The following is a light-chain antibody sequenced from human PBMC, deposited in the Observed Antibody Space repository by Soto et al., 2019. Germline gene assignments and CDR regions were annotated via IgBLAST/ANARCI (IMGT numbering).Light chain of an antibody. V-gene: IGKV1-5*01. J-gene: IGKJ1*01. CDR1: QSISTW. CDR3: QQYNTFWT. Sequence: DIQMTQSPSTLSAPVGDRVTITCRASQSISTWLAWYQQKPGKAPKLLIYDVSSLGSGVPSRFSGSGSGTESTLTIRSLKPDDFAIYYCQQYNTFWTFGQGTKVDIK. CDR2: DVS.